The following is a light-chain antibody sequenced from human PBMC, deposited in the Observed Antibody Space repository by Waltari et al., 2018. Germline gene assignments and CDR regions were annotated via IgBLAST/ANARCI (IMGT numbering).Light chain of an antibody. CDR2: GAS. Sequence: EIVLTQSPVTLSLSPGERVTLSCRASQSVSSSSLAWYQQKPGQAPRLLIYGASSRATGIPDRFSGSGSGTAFTLTISRLEPEDFAVYWCQHYGSSRLTFGGGTKVEIK. CDR3: QHYGSSRLT. V-gene: IGKV3-20*01. CDR1: QSVSSSS. J-gene: IGKJ4*01.